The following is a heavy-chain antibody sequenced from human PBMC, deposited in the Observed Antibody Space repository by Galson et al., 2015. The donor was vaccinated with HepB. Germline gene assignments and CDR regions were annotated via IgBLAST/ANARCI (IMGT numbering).Heavy chain of an antibody. CDR2: ISTYNGNT. Sequence: SAKVSCKASGYTLTNCGITWVRQAPGQGLEWMGWISTYNGNTHYAQILQGRATMTTDTTTSTVYIELRSLRSDDTAVYYCARLWPRKIIGVDIIWDYLDYWGQGTLVTVSS. CDR3: ARLWPRKIIGVDIIWDYLDY. D-gene: IGHD3-3*01. CDR1: GYTLTNCG. V-gene: IGHV1-18*01. J-gene: IGHJ4*02.